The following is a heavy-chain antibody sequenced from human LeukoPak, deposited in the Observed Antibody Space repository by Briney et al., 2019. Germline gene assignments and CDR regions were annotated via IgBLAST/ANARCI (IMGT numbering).Heavy chain of an antibody. CDR2: IIPILGIA. CDR3: ARARWRLTGYPTLFDY. CDR1: GGTFSSYA. Sequence: ASVKASCKASGGTFSSYAISWVRQAPGQGLEWMGRIIPILGIANYAQKFQGRVTITADKSTSTAYMELSSLRSEDTAVYYCARARWRLTGYPTLFDYWGQGTLVTVSS. V-gene: IGHV1-69*04. J-gene: IGHJ4*02. D-gene: IGHD3-9*01.